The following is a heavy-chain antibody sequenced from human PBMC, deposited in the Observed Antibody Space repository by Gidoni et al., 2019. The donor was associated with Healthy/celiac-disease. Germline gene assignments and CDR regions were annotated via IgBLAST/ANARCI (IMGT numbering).Heavy chain of an antibody. CDR2: IRSKAYGGTT. D-gene: IGHD2-15*01. CDR3: TRDSGGPDDAFDI. V-gene: IGHV3-49*05. Sequence: EVQLVESGGGLVKPGRSLRLSCTASGFTFGDYAMSWFRQAPGKGLGWVGFIRSKAYGGTTEYAASVKGRFTISRDDSKSIAYLQMNSLKTEDTAVYYCTRDSGGPDDAFDIWGQGTMVTVSS. J-gene: IGHJ3*02. CDR1: GFTFGDYA.